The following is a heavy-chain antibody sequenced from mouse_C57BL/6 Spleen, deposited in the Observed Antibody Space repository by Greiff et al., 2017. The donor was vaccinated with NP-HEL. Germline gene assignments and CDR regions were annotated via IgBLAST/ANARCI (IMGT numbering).Heavy chain of an antibody. CDR2: IDPSDSYT. CDR1: GYTFTSYW. Sequence: QVQLQQPGAELVKPGASVKLSCKASGYTFTSYWMQWVKQRPGQGLEWIGEIDPSDSYTNYNQKFKGKATLTVDQSSSTAYMQLNSLTSEDSAVYYCAPGTGYAMDYWGQGTSVTVSS. CDR3: APGTGYAMDY. V-gene: IGHV1-50*01. J-gene: IGHJ4*01. D-gene: IGHD4-1*01.